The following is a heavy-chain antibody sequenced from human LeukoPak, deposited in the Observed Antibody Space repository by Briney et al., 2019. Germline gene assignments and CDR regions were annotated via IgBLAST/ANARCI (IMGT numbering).Heavy chain of an antibody. Sequence: GGCLRLSCVATGFSFSNYSMHWVRLAPGKGLEWVSYISRTGNIVYYADSVKGRFTISRDNAKDSLFLQMDSLRDEDTAVYYCANLTHWGQGILVTVSS. J-gene: IGHJ4*02. CDR3: ANLTH. D-gene: IGHD2-21*02. CDR2: ISRTGNIV. V-gene: IGHV3-48*02. CDR1: GFSFSNYS.